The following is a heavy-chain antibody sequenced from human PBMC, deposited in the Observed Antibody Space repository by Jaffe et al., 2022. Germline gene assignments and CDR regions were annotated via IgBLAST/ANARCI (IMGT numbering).Heavy chain of an antibody. V-gene: IGHV3-7*01. CDR1: GFTFSSYW. CDR3: ARVAYQLLADYYYYYMDV. Sequence: EVQLVESGGGLVQPGGSLRLSCAASGFTFSSYWMSWVRQAPGKGLEWVANIKQDGSEKYYVDSVKGRFTISRDNAKNSLYLQMNSLRAEDTAVYYCARVAYQLLADYYYYYMDVWGKGTTVTVSS. J-gene: IGHJ6*03. CDR2: IKQDGSEK. D-gene: IGHD2-2*01.